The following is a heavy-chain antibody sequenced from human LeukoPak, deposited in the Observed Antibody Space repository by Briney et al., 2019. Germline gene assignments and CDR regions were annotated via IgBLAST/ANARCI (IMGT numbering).Heavy chain of an antibody. CDR1: GGSISSYY. D-gene: IGHD3-3*01. V-gene: IGHV4-59*01. J-gene: IGHJ4*02. CDR3: AREPPYYDFWGGSFDY. CDR2: IYYSGST. Sequence: SETLSFTCTVSGGSISSYYWSWIRQPPGKGLEWIGYIYYSGSTNYNPSLKSRVTISVDTSKNQFSLKLSSVTAADTAVYYCAREPPYYDFWGGSFDYWGQGTLVTVSS.